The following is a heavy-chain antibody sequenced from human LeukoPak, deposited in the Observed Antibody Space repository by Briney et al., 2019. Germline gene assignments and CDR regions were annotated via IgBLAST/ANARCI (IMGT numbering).Heavy chain of an antibody. CDR1: GYTFTTYY. J-gene: IGHJ4*02. V-gene: IGHV1-46*03. Sequence: ASVKVSCKASGYTFTTYYMHWVRQAPGQGFEWMGIINPSGGTTSYAQKFQGRVTMTRDTSTSTVYMELSSLRFEDTAVYYCARRGVCTGISCSLDYWGQGTLVTVSS. D-gene: IGHD2-2*01. CDR2: INPSGGTT. CDR3: ARRGVCTGISCSLDY.